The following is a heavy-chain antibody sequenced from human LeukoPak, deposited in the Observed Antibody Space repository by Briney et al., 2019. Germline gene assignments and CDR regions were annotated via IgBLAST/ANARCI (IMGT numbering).Heavy chain of an antibody. J-gene: IGHJ4*02. CDR3: ARGHFAYYYDSSHLDYFDY. D-gene: IGHD3-22*01. V-gene: IGHV4-34*01. CDR2: INHSGST. Sequence: SETLSLTCAVYGGSFSGYYWSWIRQPPGKGLEWIGEINHSGSTNYNLSLKSRVTISVDTSKNQFSLKLSSVTAADTAVYYCARGHFAYYYDSSHLDYFDYWGQGTLVTVSS. CDR1: GGSFSGYY.